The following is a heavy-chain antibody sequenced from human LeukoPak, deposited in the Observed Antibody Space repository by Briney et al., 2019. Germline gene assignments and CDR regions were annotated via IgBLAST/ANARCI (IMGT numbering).Heavy chain of an antibody. D-gene: IGHD3-3*01. CDR3: ARDYDFWSGPMLDY. Sequence: GGSLRLSCAASGFTFSSYWMSWVRQAPGKGLEWVANIKQDGSEKYYVDSVKGRFTISRDNAKNSLYLQMNSLRAEDTAVYYCARDYDFWSGPMLDYWGQGTLVTVSS. J-gene: IGHJ4*02. V-gene: IGHV3-7*01. CDR2: IKQDGSEK. CDR1: GFTFSSYW.